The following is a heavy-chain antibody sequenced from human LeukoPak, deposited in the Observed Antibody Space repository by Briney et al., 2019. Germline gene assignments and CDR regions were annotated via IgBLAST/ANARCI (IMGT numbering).Heavy chain of an antibody. Sequence: SETLSLTCAVYGGSFSGYYWSWIRQPPGKGLEWIGEINHSGSTNYNPSLKSRVTISVDTSKNQFSLKLSSVTAADTAVYYCARTTSGVVELEDYFDYWGQGTLVTVSS. CDR3: ARTTSGVVELEDYFDY. J-gene: IGHJ4*02. CDR1: GGSFSGYY. D-gene: IGHD1-7*01. CDR2: INHSGST. V-gene: IGHV4-34*01.